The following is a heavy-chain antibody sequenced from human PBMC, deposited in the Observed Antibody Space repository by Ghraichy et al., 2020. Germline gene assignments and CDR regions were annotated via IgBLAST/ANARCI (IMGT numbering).Heavy chain of an antibody. D-gene: IGHD1-26*01. CDR1: GFTFNNFW. V-gene: IGHV3-7*03. Sequence: GGSLRLSCATSGFTFNNFWMSWVRQAPGKGLEWVANIKQDGSDKWYVDSVKGRVTISRDNAKNSLYLQMDSLRAEDTAVYYCARIGGTYSRYYYDHWGQGTLVTVSS. CDR3: ARIGGTYSRYYYDH. J-gene: IGHJ4*02. CDR2: IKQDGSDK.